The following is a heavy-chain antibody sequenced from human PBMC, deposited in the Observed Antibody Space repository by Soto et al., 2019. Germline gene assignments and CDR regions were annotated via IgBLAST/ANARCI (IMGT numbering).Heavy chain of an antibody. J-gene: IGHJ6*02. D-gene: IGHD2-2*01. CDR1: GYTFTNYY. CDR2: IDPSGGST. CDR3: ARTTRRLSSTRITSLSSYYYYGMDV. Sequence: QVQLVQSGAEVKKPGASVKVSCKASGYTFTNYYMHWVRQAPGQGLEWMGIIDPSGGSTDYAQKFQGRVPMTRDTSTSTVYVELSSLRSEDTAVYYCARTTRRLSSTRITSLSSYYYYGMDVWGHGTTVTVSS. V-gene: IGHV1-46*03.